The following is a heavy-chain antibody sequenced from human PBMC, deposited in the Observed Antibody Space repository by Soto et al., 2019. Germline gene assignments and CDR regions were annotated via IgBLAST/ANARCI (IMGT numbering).Heavy chain of an antibody. CDR2: ISSSGSTI. CDR1: GFTFSDYE. V-gene: IGHV3-48*03. J-gene: IGHJ3*02. D-gene: IGHD4-4*01. Sequence: GGSLRLSCAASGFTFSDYEMTWVRQALGKGLEWVSYISSSGSTIYYADSVKGRFTISRDNAKNSLFLQMNSLRAEDSALYYCARRGYSVFDIWGQGPRVTVSS. CDR3: ARRGYSVFDI.